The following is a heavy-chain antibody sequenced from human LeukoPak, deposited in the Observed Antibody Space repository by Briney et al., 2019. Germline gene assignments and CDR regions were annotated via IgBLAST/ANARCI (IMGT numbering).Heavy chain of an antibody. CDR2: INHSGST. J-gene: IGHJ5*02. V-gene: IGHV4-34*01. CDR1: GGSFSGYY. Sequence: SETLSLTCAVYGGSFSGYYWSWIRQPPGKGLEWIGEINHSGSTNYNPSLKSRVTISVDTSKNQFSLKLRSVTAADTAVYYCARGKGRVSWFDPWGQGTLVTVSS. CDR3: ARGKGRVSWFDP.